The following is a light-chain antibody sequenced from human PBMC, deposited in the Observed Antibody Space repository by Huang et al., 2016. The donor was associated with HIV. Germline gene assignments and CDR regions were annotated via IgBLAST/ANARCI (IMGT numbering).Light chain of an antibody. CDR1: QIVSSH. Sequence: ETVMTQSPVTLSVSPGHRASLSCRSSQIVSSHLAWYQQKPGQAPRLLIYAASTRATGVPARFSGSGAGTEFTLTISTLQSEYSAVYYCQQYNDFRSTFGPGTRVEIK. J-gene: IGKJ3*01. CDR2: AAS. V-gene: IGKV3-15*01. CDR3: QQYNDFRST.